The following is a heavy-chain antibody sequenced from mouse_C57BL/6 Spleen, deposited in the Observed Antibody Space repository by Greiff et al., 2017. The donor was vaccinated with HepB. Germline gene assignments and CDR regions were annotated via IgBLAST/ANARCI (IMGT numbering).Heavy chain of an antibody. V-gene: IGHV5-16*01. CDR3: ARDRTTVVATEGYFDV. CDR2: INYDGSST. J-gene: IGHJ1*03. D-gene: IGHD1-1*01. CDR1: GFTFSDYY. Sequence: EVKLVESEGGLVQPGSSMKLSCTASGFTFSDYYMAWVRQVPEKGLEWVANINYDGSSTYYLDSLKSRFIISRDNAKNILYLQMSSLKSEDTATYYCARDRTTVVATEGYFDVWGTGTTVTVSS.